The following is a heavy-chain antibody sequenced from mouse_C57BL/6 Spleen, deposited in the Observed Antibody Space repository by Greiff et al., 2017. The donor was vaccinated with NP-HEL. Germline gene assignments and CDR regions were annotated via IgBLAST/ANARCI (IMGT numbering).Heavy chain of an antibody. CDR1: GYTFTSYW. V-gene: IGHV1-53*01. Sequence: QVQLQQPGTELVKPGASVKLSCKASGYTFTSYWMHWVKQRPGQGLEWIGNINPSNGGTNYNEKFKSKATLTVDKSSSTAYMKLSSLTSEDSAVYYCAAVIYYDSWFAYWGQGTLVTVSA. CDR3: AAVIYYDSWFAY. CDR2: INPSNGGT. D-gene: IGHD2-4*01. J-gene: IGHJ3*01.